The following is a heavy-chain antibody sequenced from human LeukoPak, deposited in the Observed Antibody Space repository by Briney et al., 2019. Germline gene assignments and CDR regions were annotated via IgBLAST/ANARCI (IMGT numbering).Heavy chain of an antibody. CDR1: GGPFSDYY. D-gene: IGHD5-24*01. V-gene: IGHV4-34*01. CDR3: ARGEGARDGYNYAGPFYFDY. J-gene: IGHJ4*01. Sequence: SETLSLTCAVYGGPFSDYYWSWIRQPPGKGLEWIGKINHSGSTNYSPSLKSRVTISIDTSKNQFSLKLNSMTAADTAAYYCARGEGARDGYNYAGPFYFDYWGHGTLVTVSS. CDR2: INHSGST.